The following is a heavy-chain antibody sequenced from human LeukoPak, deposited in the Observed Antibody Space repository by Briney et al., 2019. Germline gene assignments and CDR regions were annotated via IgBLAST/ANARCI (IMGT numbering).Heavy chain of an antibody. CDR3: ASDIAVAGTAAFDI. CDR1: GGSFSGYY. V-gene: IGHV4-34*01. J-gene: IGHJ3*02. Sequence: SETLSLTCAVYGGSFSGYYWSWIRQPPGKGLEWIGEINHSGSTNYNPSLKSRVTISVDTSKHQFSLKLSSVTAADRAVYYCASDIAVAGTAAFDIWGQGTMVTVSS. CDR2: INHSGST. D-gene: IGHD6-19*01.